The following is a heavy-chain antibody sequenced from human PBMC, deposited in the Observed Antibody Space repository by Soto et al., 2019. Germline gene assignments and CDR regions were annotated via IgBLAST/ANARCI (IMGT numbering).Heavy chain of an antibody. CDR3: SRRAPEGFDP. Sequence: KPSETLSLTCTVSGASIISSPYCWAWIRQPPGKGLEWVGSLCYSGNYYRPSLKSRVTISVDTSKNQLSLNLSSVTAADTAIYYCSRRAPEGFDPWGQGTLVTVSS. CDR1: GASIISSPYC. CDR2: LCYSGN. J-gene: IGHJ5*02. V-gene: IGHV4-39*01.